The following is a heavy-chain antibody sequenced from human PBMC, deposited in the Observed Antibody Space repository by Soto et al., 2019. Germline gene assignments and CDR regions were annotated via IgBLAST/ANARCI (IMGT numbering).Heavy chain of an antibody. D-gene: IGHD3-22*01. CDR3: AKAHTFRFYYFTGGDY. CDR1: GFNFRLYP. Sequence: GGSLRLSCGASGFNFRLYPMAWVRQAPGKGLEWVSSISGSGGSTFYADSVKGRFTISRDNSKNTLYLQMDTLRAGDSAVYYCAKAHTFRFYYFTGGDYWGQGTLVTVSS. CDR2: ISGSGGST. J-gene: IGHJ4*02. V-gene: IGHV3-23*01.